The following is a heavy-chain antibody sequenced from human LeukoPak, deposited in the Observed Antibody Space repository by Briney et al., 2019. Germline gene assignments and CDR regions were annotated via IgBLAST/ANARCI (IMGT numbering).Heavy chain of an antibody. CDR3: AKDRPVGITGGDAFDI. CDR2: FRYDGSNK. J-gene: IGHJ3*02. D-gene: IGHD1-1*01. CDR1: GFTFSSYG. V-gene: IGHV3-30*02. Sequence: GGSLRLSCAASGFTFSSYGMHWVRQAPGKGLEWVALFRYDGSNKYYADPVKGRFTISRDNSKNTLYLQMNSLRPEDTAVYYCAKDRPVGITGGDAFDIWGQGTMVTVSS.